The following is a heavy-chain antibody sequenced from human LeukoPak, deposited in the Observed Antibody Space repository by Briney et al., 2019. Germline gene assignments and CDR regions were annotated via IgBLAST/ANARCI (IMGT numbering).Heavy chain of an antibody. CDR2: INPSGGST. J-gene: IGHJ4*02. V-gene: IGHV1-46*01. CDR1: GYTFTSYY. D-gene: IGHD5-12*01. Sequence: ASVKVSCKASGYTFTSYYMHWVRQAPGQGLEWMGIINPSGGSTSYAQKFQGKVTMTRDTSTSTVYMELSSLRSEDTAVYYCARDRVDMRYFDYWGQGTLVTVSS. CDR3: ARDRVDMRYFDY.